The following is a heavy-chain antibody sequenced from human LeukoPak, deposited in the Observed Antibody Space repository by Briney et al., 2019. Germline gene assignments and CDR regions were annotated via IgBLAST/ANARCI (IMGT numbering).Heavy chain of an antibody. CDR3: ASSSLRGSDAFDI. CDR2: TYYRSKWYT. V-gene: IGHV6-1*01. CDR1: GDSVSNNNAA. J-gene: IGHJ3*02. Sequence: SQTLSLTCAISGDSVSNNNAAWNWIRQSPSRGLEWLRRTYYRSKWYTDYAVSVSSRITINPDASKKQFSLQLNSVTPEDTAVYYCASSSLRGSDAFDIWGQGTMVTVSS. D-gene: IGHD3-16*01.